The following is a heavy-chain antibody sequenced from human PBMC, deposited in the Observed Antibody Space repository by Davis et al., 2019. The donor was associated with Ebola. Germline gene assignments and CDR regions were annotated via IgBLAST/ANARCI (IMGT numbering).Heavy chain of an antibody. V-gene: IGHV4-61*01. J-gene: IGHJ4*02. D-gene: IGHD6-19*01. CDR3: ARVHSSSGWLFDY. CDR2: IYYSGST. CDR1: GGSVSSGSYY. Sequence: MPSETLSLTCTVSGGSVSSGSYYWSWIRQPPEKGLEWVGYIYYSGSTNCNPSLKSRVTISVDTSKNQFSLKLSSVTAADTAVYYCARVHSSSGWLFDYWGQGTLVTVSS.